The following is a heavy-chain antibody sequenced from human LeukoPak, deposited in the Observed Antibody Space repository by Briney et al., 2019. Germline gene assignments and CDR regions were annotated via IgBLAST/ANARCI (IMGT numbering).Heavy chain of an antibody. CDR2: ITSSGDKK. J-gene: IGHJ4*02. Sequence: PGGSLRLSCAASGFTLSDYAMNWVRQAPGKGLEWVSAITSSGDKKYSADSVKGRFTISRDNAKNLLSLQMDRLTVEDTAVYYCTPQSSGYAYWGQGTLVTVSS. D-gene: IGHD5-12*01. V-gene: IGHV3-21*01. CDR3: TPQSSGYAY. CDR1: GFTLSDYA.